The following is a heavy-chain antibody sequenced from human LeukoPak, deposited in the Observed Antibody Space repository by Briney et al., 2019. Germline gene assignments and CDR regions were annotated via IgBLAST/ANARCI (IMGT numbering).Heavy chain of an antibody. V-gene: IGHV3-66*01. CDR1: GFTFSSYA. Sequence: GGSLRLSCAASGFTFSSYAMSWVRQAPGKGLEWVSVIHRGGNTYYADPVKGRFTISRDSSKNTVFLQMDSLRAEDTAVYYCARDPGYGLGVDYGDYWGQGTLVTVSS. CDR3: ARDPGYGLGVDYGDY. J-gene: IGHJ4*02. CDR2: IHRGGNT. D-gene: IGHD3-10*01.